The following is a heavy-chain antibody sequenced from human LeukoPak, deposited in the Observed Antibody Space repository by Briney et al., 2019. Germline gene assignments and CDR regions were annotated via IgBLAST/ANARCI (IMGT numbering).Heavy chain of an antibody. CDR2: IYNTGRT. D-gene: IGHD1-26*01. CDR1: GGSITNYC. Sequence: SETLSLTCSVSGGSITNYCWSWIRQSPGKGLEWIGFIYNTGRTNYNPSLQSRVTMSIDTSKNQFSLKLSSVTAADTAVYYCARQGELAIDYWGQGTLVTVSS. CDR3: ARQGELAIDY. J-gene: IGHJ4*02. V-gene: IGHV4-59*08.